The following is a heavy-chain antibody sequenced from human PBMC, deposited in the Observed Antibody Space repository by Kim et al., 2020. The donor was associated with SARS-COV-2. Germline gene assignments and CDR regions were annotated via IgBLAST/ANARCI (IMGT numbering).Heavy chain of an antibody. CDR2: IYYSGST. D-gene: IGHD2-21*01. J-gene: IGHJ4*02. CDR3: ARLTGGGGPRDY. CDR1: GGSISSSSYY. Sequence: SETLSLTCTVSGGSISSSSYYWGWIRQPPGKGLEWIGSIYYSGSTYYNPSLKSRVTISVDTSKNQFSLKLSSVTAADTAVYYCARLTGGGGPRDYWGQGTLVTVSS. V-gene: IGHV4-39*01.